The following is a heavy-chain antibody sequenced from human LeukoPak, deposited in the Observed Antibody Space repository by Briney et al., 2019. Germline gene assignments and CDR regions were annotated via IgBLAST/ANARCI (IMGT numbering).Heavy chain of an antibody. CDR3: ARGRRPDAFDI. V-gene: IGHV3-48*03. J-gene: IGHJ3*02. Sequence: PGGSLRLSCAASGFTFSSYDMHWVRRAPGKGLEWVSYISSSGSTTHYADSVKGRFTISRDNAKNSLYLQMNSLRAEDTAVYYCARGRRPDAFDIWGQGTRVTVSS. CDR1: GFTFSSYD. CDR2: ISSSGSTT.